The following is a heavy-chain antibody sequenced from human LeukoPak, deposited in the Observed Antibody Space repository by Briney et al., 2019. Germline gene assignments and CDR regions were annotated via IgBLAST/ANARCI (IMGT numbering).Heavy chain of an antibody. Sequence: SETLSLTCIVSGGSFNGYYWTWIRKPPGKGLEWLGFLYHSGSITHTSYEPSLRSRASISLDTSKNVLSLSLTSVTAADTAVYQCARGANDYGGMFFGLWGQGTLVAVSS. D-gene: IGHD4-23*01. CDR2: LYHSGSI. CDR3: ARGANDYGGMFFGL. V-gene: IGHV4-59*01. J-gene: IGHJ4*02. CDR1: GGSFNGYY.